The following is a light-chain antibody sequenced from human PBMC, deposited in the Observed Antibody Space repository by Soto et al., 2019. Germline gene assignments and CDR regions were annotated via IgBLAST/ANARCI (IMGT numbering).Light chain of an antibody. Sequence: QSVLTQPPSVSEAPGQRVTISCSGSNSNIGNNEVSWYQQLPGKAPKLLIFYNDLLPSGVSDRFSGSKSGTSASLAISGLQSEDEADYYCASWDDSLNVYVFGTGTKVTVL. CDR3: ASWDDSLNVYV. J-gene: IGLJ1*01. CDR2: YND. V-gene: IGLV1-36*01. CDR1: NSNIGNNE.